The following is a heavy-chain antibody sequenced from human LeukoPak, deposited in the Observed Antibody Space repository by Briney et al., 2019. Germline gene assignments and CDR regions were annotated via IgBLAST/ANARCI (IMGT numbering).Heavy chain of an antibody. D-gene: IGHD3-3*01. CDR3: ATGYYEPFAT. V-gene: IGHV4-59*02. CDR2: ISDTGKT. J-gene: IGHJ5*02. Sequence: SETLSLTCTFSGASVSSYYWDWLRQTPGKGLEWMGYISDTGKTDSNPSLKSRVSISLGPANKQFSLRLRSVTAADSAVYYCATGYYEPFATWGPGILVTVSS. CDR1: GASVSSYY.